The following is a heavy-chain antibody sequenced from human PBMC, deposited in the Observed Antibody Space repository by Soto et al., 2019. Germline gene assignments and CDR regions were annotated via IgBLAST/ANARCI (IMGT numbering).Heavy chain of an antibody. CDR3: AKMGGITGRFDP. V-gene: IGHV3-23*01. CDR1: GFTFTDYA. CDR2: ISGSVGGT. Sequence: EVQLLESGGGLVQPGGSLRLSCTASGFTFTDYAMSWVRQAPGKGLEWVSAISGSVGGTYYADSVKGRFTIFRDNSKNTLYLQMSSLRAEDTAVYYCAKMGGITGRFDPWGQGTLVTVSS. J-gene: IGHJ5*02. D-gene: IGHD3-16*01.